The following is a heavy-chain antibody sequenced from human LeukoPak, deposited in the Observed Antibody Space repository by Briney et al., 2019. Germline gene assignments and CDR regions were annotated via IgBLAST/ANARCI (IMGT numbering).Heavy chain of an antibody. J-gene: IGHJ4*02. V-gene: IGHV3-23*01. Sequence: GGSLRLSCAASGFTFNNYGMGWVRQTPGKGLEWVATIGTSGANTYHADSVKGRFTISIDNSKSTLYLQMNSLRAEDTAVYHCAKKSGDHFHFDFWGQGTLVTVSS. D-gene: IGHD2-21*01. CDR2: IGTSGANT. CDR1: GFTFNNYG. CDR3: AKKSGDHFHFDF.